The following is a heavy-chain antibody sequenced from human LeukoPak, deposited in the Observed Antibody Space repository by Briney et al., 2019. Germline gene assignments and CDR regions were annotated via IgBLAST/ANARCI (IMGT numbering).Heavy chain of an antibody. Sequence: GGSLRLSCAASGFTFSSYEMNWVRQAPGRGLEWVSYISGSGVTMYYADSVKGRFTISRDDAKNSLYLQMNSLTAEDTAVYYCARDVVGPIDYWGQGTLVTVSS. J-gene: IGHJ4*02. CDR2: ISGSGVTM. CDR3: ARDVVGPIDY. V-gene: IGHV3-48*03. CDR1: GFTFSSYE. D-gene: IGHD2-15*01.